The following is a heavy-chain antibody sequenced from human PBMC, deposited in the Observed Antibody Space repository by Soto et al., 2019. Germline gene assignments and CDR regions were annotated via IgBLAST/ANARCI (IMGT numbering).Heavy chain of an antibody. Sequence: ASVKVSCKASGYDFTAYDINWVRQASGQGLEWMGWMNPINGATGSAPRFQGRVSMTRNTATGTAYLELTSLRSDDSAVYYCGRGPSPRAPAGGTPYYYAMDVWGQGTTVTVSS. CDR2: MNPINGAT. V-gene: IGHV1-8*02. CDR3: GRGPSPRAPAGGTPYYYAMDV. J-gene: IGHJ6*02. D-gene: IGHD6-13*01. CDR1: GYDFTAYD.